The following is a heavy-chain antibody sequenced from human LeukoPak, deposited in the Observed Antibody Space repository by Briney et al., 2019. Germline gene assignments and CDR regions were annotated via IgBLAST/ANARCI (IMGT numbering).Heavy chain of an antibody. J-gene: IGHJ4*02. D-gene: IGHD2-8*01. Sequence: RVASVKVSCKASGYTFISYNIIWLRQATGQGLEWMGWVNPRSGDAGYLQKFQGRLTITRDSSIYTAYMDLSGLNSEDTAVYYCARGVPLGYCTYGVCYPPYYVDYWGQGTLVTASS. CDR3: ARGVPLGYCTYGVCYPPYYVDY. CDR1: GYTFISYN. CDR2: VNPRSGDA. V-gene: IGHV1-8*01.